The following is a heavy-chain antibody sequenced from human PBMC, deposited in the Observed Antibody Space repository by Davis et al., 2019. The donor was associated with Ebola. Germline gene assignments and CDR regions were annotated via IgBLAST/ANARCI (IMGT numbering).Heavy chain of an antibody. J-gene: IGHJ4*02. CDR3: AHRRDYYDSSGYDY. CDR1: GFSLSASGVG. Sequence: SGPTLVKPTQTLTLTCTFSGFSLSASGVGVGWIRQPPGKALEWLALIHWNDDKRYSPSLKNRLTITKDTSKNQVVLTMTNVDPVDTATYYCAHRRDYYDSSGYDYWGQGTLVTVSS. CDR2: IHWNDDK. D-gene: IGHD3-22*01. V-gene: IGHV2-5*01.